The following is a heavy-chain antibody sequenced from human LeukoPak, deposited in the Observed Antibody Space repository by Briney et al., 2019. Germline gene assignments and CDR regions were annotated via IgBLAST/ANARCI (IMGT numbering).Heavy chain of an antibody. CDR1: GGSISSIDYF. Sequence: PSETLSLTCTLSGGSISSIDYFWGWIRQPPEKGLEWIGSISHSRGTHYNPSLKSRLTVAMDTSKNQFSLSQSYLTALDPAVYYCDTLQFRGSDGADYWGRGTLVTVSS. J-gene: IGHJ4*02. D-gene: IGHD3-10*01. V-gene: IGHV4-39*01. CDR2: ISHSRGT. CDR3: DTLQFRGSDGADY.